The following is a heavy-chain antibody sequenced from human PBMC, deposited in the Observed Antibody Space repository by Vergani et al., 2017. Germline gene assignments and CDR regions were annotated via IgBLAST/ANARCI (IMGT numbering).Heavy chain of an antibody. CDR3: TRAPHDFWSGYLTYGMDV. D-gene: IGHD3-3*01. CDR1: GFTFSSYA. Sequence: EVQLLESGGGLVQPGGSLRLSCAASGFTFSSYAMSWVRQAPGKGLEWVGFIRSKAYGGTTEYAASVKGRFTISRDDSKSIAYLQMNSLKTEDTAVYYCTRAPHDFWSGYLTYGMDVWGQGTTVTVSS. V-gene: IGHV3-49*04. CDR2: IRSKAYGGTT. J-gene: IGHJ6*02.